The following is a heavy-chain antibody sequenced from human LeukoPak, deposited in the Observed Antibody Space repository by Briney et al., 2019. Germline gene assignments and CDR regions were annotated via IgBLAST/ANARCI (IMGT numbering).Heavy chain of an antibody. CDR3: ASSPPNYYGSGSSDY. V-gene: IGHV1-8*02. Sequence: GASVKVSCKASGYTFTGYYMHWVRQAPGQGLEWMGWMNPNSGNTGYAQKFQGRVTMTRNTSISTAYMELSSLRSEDTAVYYCASSPPNYYGSGSSDYWGQGTLVTVSS. CDR2: MNPNSGNT. D-gene: IGHD3-10*01. J-gene: IGHJ4*02. CDR1: GYTFTGYY.